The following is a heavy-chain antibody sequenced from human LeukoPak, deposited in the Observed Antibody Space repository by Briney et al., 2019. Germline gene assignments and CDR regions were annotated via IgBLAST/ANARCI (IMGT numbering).Heavy chain of an antibody. J-gene: IGHJ3*02. CDR2: IIPILGTA. CDR3: ARVNCGGDCYSDRGAFDI. Sequence: ASVKVSCKASGGTFSSYTITWVRQAPGQGLEWMGGIIPILGTANYAQKFQGRVMITADESTSTAYMELSSLRSEDTAVYYCARVNCGGDCYSDRGAFDIWGQGTMVTVSS. V-gene: IGHV1-69*13. D-gene: IGHD2-21*02. CDR1: GGTFSSYT.